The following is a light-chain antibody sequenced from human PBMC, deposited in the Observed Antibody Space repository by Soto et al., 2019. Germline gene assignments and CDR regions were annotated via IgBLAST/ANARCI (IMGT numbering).Light chain of an antibody. CDR3: ERMRT. J-gene: IGKJ1*01. CDR1: QSISSY. V-gene: IGKV1-39*01. Sequence: DRHSTQVPTSGTALVGDRVIITCRASQSISSYLNWYQQKPGKAPKFLIYDASTLESGVPSRFSGSGFGTEFSLTISSLQPDEFGSYDCERMRTVGQGTKVDIK. CDR2: DAS.